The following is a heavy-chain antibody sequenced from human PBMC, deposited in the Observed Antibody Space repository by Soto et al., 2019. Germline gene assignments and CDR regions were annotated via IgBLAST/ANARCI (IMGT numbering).Heavy chain of an antibody. J-gene: IGHJ6*02. CDR1: GGSISSGGYS. V-gene: IGHV4-30-2*01. D-gene: IGHD6-6*01. CDR2: IYHSGST. CDR3: ARGSSIAARHPRYYYYYGMDV. Sequence: SETLSLTCAVSGGSISSGGYSWSWIRQPPGKGLEWIGYIYHSGSTYYNPSLKSRVTISVDRSKNQFSLKLSSVTAADTAVYYCARGSSIAARHPRYYYYYGMDVWGQGTTVTVSS.